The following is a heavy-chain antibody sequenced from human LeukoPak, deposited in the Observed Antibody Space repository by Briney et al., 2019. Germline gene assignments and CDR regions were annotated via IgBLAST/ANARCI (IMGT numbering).Heavy chain of an antibody. D-gene: IGHD2-15*01. CDR1: GFTFSSYS. Sequence: GGSLRLSCAASGFTFSSYSMNWVRQAPGKGLEWVSAISGSGGSTYYADSVKGRFTISRDNSKNTLYLQMNSLRAEDTAVYYCAKSRSGGSWYYFDYWGQGTLVTVSS. J-gene: IGHJ4*02. V-gene: IGHV3-23*01. CDR3: AKSRSGGSWYYFDY. CDR2: ISGSGGST.